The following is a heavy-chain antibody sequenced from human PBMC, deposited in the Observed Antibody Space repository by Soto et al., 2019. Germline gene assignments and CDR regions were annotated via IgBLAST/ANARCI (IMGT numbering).Heavy chain of an antibody. CDR1: GYTFTSYA. D-gene: IGHD3-10*01. V-gene: IGHV1-2*04. Sequence: ASVKVSCKASGYTFTSYAMHWVRQAPGQRLEWMGWINPNNGGTNYAQKFQGWVTMTRDTSISTVYMELSRLRSDDTAVYYCARGRDYYGSGSYSILGMDVWGQGTTVTVSS. CDR3: ARGRDYYGSGSYSILGMDV. J-gene: IGHJ6*02. CDR2: INPNNGGT.